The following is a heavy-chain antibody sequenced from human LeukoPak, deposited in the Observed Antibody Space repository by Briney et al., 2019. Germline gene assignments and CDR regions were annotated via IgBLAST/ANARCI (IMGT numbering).Heavy chain of an antibody. CDR2: ISGSGGST. Sequence: GGSLTLSCAASGFTFSSYCMSWVRHAPGKGLEWASAISGSGGSTYYADSVKGRFTISRDNSKNTMYLQMNSLRAEDTAVYYCAKDRNDYGGNSPYFDYWGQGTLVTVSS. CDR3: AKDRNDYGGNSPYFDY. D-gene: IGHD4-23*01. V-gene: IGHV3-23*01. J-gene: IGHJ4*02. CDR1: GFTFSSYC.